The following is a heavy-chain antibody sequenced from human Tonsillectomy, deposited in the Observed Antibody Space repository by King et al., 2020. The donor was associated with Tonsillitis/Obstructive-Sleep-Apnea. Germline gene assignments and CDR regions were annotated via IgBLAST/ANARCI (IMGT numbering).Heavy chain of an antibody. Sequence: QLVQSGAEGKKPGASVKVFCKASGYTFTRNYIHWVRLAPRQGLEWIVIINPSDSVKTYAQKFQGRSTTTRDTSTSTVNKELSSLTSDDTAVYYCVRDDKDGRHFDYWGQGSLVTVSS. CDR3: VRDDKDGRHFDY. D-gene: IGHD2-15*01. J-gene: IGHJ4*02. CDR1: GYTFTRNY. V-gene: IGHV1-46*01. CDR2: INPSDSVK.